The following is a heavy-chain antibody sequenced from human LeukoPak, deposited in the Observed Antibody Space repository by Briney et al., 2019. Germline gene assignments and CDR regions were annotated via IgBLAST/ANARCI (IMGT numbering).Heavy chain of an antibody. J-gene: IGHJ4*02. CDR2: ISSSSSYI. D-gene: IGHD6-19*01. CDR1: GFTFSSYS. CDR3: ARDRYSSGWYYFDY. Sequence: GGSLRLSCAASGFTFSSYSMNWVRQAPGKGLEWVSSISSSSSYIYYADSVKGRFTISRDNSKNTLYLQMNSLRAEDTAVYYCARDRYSSGWYYFDYWGQGTLVTVSS. V-gene: IGHV3-21*01.